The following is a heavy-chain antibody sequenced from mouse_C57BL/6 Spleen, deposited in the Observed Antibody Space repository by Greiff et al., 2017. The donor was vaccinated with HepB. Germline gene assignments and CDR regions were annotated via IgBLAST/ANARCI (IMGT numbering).Heavy chain of an antibody. Sequence: EVQLVESGGGLVKPGGSLKLSCAASGFTFSSYAMSWVRQTPEKRLEWVATISDGGSYTYYPDNVKGRFTISRDNAKNNLYLQMSHLKSEDTAMYYCASDHWGSSGYDYAMDYWGQGTSVTVSS. D-gene: IGHD3-2*02. CDR1: GFTFSSYA. V-gene: IGHV5-4*01. CDR2: ISDGGSYT. CDR3: ASDHWGSSGYDYAMDY. J-gene: IGHJ4*01.